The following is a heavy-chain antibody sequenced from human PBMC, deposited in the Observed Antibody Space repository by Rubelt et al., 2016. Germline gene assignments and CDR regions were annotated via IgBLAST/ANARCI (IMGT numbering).Heavy chain of an antibody. D-gene: IGHD4-17*01. CDR3: ARGHDYGDSVG. J-gene: IGHJ4*02. V-gene: IGHV4-34*01. CDR2: INHSGST. Sequence: QVQLQQWGAGLLKPSETLSLTCAVYGGSFSGYYWSWIRQPPGKGLEWIGEINHSGSTNYNPSLKRRVTISVETSKNQFSLKLSSVTAADTAVYYCARGHDYGDSVGWGQGTLVTVSS. CDR1: GGSFSGYY.